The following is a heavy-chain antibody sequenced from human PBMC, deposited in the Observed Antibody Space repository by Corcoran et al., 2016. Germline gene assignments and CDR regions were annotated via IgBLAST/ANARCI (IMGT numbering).Heavy chain of an antibody. V-gene: IGHV5-51*01. Sequence: EVQLVQSGAEVKKPGESLKISCKGSGYSFTTYWIGWVRQMPGKGLEWMGIINPGNFDTRYSPSFQGQVTIYFDKSISTAYLQWSSLKASDTAMYYCARAKGPVASSNNWFDPWGQGTQVTVSS. D-gene: IGHD6-19*01. CDR2: INPGNFDT. CDR1: GYSFTTYW. CDR3: ARAKGPVASSNNWFDP. J-gene: IGHJ5*02.